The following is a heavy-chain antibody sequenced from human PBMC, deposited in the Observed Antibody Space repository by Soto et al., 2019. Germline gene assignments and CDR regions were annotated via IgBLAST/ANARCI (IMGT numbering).Heavy chain of an antibody. CDR3: AREGEMPYYYYGLDV. CDR1: GYTFSSYG. D-gene: IGHD3-16*01. V-gene: IGHV1-18*01. CDR2: ISAYNGHT. J-gene: IGHJ6*02. Sequence: VKVSCKAYGYTFSSYGLSWVRQAPGQGLEWMGWISAYNGHTKYAQKFQGRVTMTTDTSTSTVYMDLRSLRSDDTAVYYCAREGEMPYYYYGLDVWGQGTTVTVSS.